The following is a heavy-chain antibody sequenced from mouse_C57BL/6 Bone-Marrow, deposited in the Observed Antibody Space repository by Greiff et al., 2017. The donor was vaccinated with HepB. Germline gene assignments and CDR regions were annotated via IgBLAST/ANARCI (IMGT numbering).Heavy chain of an antibody. J-gene: IGHJ2*01. CDR3: ARYDGYFYYFDY. D-gene: IGHD2-3*01. Sequence: VQWVESGAELARPGASVKLSCKASGYTFTSYGISWVKQRTGQGLEWIGEIYPRSGNTYYNEKFKGKATLTADKSSSTAYMELRSLTSEDSAVYFCARYDGYFYYFDYWGQGTTLTVSS. V-gene: IGHV1-81*01. CDR2: IYPRSGNT. CDR1: GYTFTSYG.